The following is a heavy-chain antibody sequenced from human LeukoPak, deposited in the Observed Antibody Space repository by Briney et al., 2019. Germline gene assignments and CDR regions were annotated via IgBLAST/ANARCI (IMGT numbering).Heavy chain of an antibody. D-gene: IGHD3-9*01. CDR2: IYYSGST. J-gene: IGHJ4*02. CDR1: GGSISSSSYY. CDR3: ARDLGAYYDILTGYFDY. V-gene: IGHV4-39*07. Sequence: PSETLSLTCTVSGGSISSSSYYWGWIRQPPGRGLEWIGSIYYSGSTYYNPSLKSRVTISVDTSKNQFSLKLSSVTAADTAVYYCARDLGAYYDILTGYFDYWGQGTLVTVSS.